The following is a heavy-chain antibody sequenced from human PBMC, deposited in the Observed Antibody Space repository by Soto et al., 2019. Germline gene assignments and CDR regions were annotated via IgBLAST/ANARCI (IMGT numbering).Heavy chain of an antibody. V-gene: IGHV4-59*01. CDR3: ARDYLNQSSTDAFDI. Sequence: SETLSLTCTVSGGSISSYYWSWIRQPPGKGLEWIGYIYYSGSTNYNPSLKSRVTISVDTSKNQFSLKLSSVTAADTAVYYCARDYLNQSSTDAFDIWGQGTMVTVSS. CDR1: GGSISSYY. J-gene: IGHJ3*02. CDR2: IYYSGST. D-gene: IGHD6-13*01.